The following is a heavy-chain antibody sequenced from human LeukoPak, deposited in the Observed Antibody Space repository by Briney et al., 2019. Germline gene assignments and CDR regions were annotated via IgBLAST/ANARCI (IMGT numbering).Heavy chain of an antibody. CDR3: ARHGVSYTDPFDI. Sequence: SETLSLTCAVSGYSISSGHDWGWIRQPPGKGLEWIGSIYHSGSSYHNPSLKSRVTISVDTSTNQFFLRLSSVTAADTAVYYCARHGVSYTDPFDIWGQGTAVTVSS. CDR2: IYHSGSS. D-gene: IGHD2-8*01. CDR1: GYSISSGHD. J-gene: IGHJ3*02. V-gene: IGHV4-38-2*01.